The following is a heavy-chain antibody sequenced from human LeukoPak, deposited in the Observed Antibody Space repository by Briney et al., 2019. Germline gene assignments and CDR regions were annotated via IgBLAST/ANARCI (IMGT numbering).Heavy chain of an antibody. CDR3: AREPYCSSTSCPQVEFDY. V-gene: IGHV4-39*07. CDR2: IYYSGST. D-gene: IGHD2-2*01. Sequence: SETLSLTCTVSGGSISSSSYYWGWIRQPPGKGLEWIGSIYYSGSTYYNPSLKSRVTISVDTSKNQFSLKLSSVTAADTAVYYCAREPYCSSTSCPQVEFDYWGQGTLVTVFS. CDR1: GGSISSSSYY. J-gene: IGHJ4*02.